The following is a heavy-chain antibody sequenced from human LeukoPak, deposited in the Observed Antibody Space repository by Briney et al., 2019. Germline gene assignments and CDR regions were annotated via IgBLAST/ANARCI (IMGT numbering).Heavy chain of an antibody. V-gene: IGHV2-5*02. CDR3: AHRKNYYDSSVFDN. CDR1: GFSLNTRGGG. J-gene: IGHJ4*02. CDR2: IYWDDDR. Sequence: SGPTLVNPTQTLTLTCTFSGFSLNTRGGGVGWIRQPPGRALEWLSLIYWDDDRRYSPSLNSRLTITKDTSKNQVVLTMTNMDPVDTATYFCAHRKNYYDSSVFDNWGQGTLVTVSS. D-gene: IGHD3-22*01.